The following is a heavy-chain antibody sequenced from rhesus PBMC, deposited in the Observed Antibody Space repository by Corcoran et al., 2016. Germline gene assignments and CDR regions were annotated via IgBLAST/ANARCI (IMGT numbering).Heavy chain of an antibody. CDR2: IYGSGWGT. Sequence: QVQLQESGPGLVKPSETLSLTCAVSGGSISDDYYWSWIRQPPGKGLELFGYIYGSGWGTNYNPSLKNRVTLSIDTYKNQCTLKLSSVTAAGTAVYYCARGALYMNAEYFDFWGQGALVTVSS. D-gene: IGHD1-44*01. CDR1: GGSISDDYY. V-gene: IGHV4-106*01. CDR3: ARGALYMNAEYFDF. J-gene: IGHJ1*01.